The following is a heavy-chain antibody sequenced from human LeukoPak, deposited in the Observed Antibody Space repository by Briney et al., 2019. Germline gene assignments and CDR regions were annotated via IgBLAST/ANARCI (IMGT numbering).Heavy chain of an antibody. J-gene: IGHJ5*02. CDR3: AKGSSGWYPIPFDP. V-gene: IGHV3-23*01. D-gene: IGHD6-19*01. Sequence: PGGSLRLSCAASGLTFSSYAMSWVRQAPGKGLEWVSGISGSDGRTYYADSVKGRFTLSRDSSKNTLYLQMNSLRAEDTAVYYCAKGSSGWYPIPFDPWGQGTLVTVSS. CDR1: GLTFSSYA. CDR2: ISGSDGRT.